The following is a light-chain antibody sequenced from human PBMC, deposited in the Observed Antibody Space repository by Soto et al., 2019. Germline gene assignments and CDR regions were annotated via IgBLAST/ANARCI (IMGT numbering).Light chain of an antibody. CDR2: AAS. V-gene: IGKV1-39*01. J-gene: IGKJ2*01. CDR1: QSISSS. CDR3: QQGYSTPYT. Sequence: DIQMTQSPSSLSASVGDRVTITCRASQSISSSLYWYQQKPGTAPKLLIYAASNLQSGVPSRFRGSESGSDFTLTISSLQPEDFATYYCQQGYSTPYTFGQGTRLEIK.